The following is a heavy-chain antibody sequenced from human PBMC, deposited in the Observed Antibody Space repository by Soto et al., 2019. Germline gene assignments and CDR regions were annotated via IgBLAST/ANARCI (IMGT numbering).Heavy chain of an antibody. CDR1: GFSLSSFGVG. CDR2: IYWDDDK. V-gene: IGHV2-5*02. D-gene: IGHD2-2*01. Sequence: QITLKESGPTPVKPTQTLTLTCTFSGFSLSSFGVGVGWISQPPGKALEWLALIYWDDDKRYSPSLESRLTITKDTSKNQVVLSMTNVDPVDTATYYCAHGSCRGSSCSYFDSWGQGTLVTVSS. J-gene: IGHJ4*02. CDR3: AHGSCRGSSCSYFDS.